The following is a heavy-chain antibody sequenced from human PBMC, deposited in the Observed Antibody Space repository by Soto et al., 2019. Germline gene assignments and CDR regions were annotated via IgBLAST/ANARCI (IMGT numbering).Heavy chain of an antibody. D-gene: IGHD3-10*01. CDR2: ISSSSSYI. CDR1: GFTFSSYS. Sequence: GGSLRLSCAASGFTFSSYSMNWVRQAPGKGLEWVSSISSSSSYIYYADSVKGRFTISRDNAKNSLYLQMNSLRAEDTAVYYCVRDLLEWFGGDYYYYGMDVWGQGTTVTVSS. J-gene: IGHJ6*02. CDR3: VRDLLEWFGGDYYYYGMDV. V-gene: IGHV3-21*01.